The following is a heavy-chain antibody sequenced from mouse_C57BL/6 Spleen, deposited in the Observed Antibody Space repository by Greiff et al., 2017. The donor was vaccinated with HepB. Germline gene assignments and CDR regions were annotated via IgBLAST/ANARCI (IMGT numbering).Heavy chain of an antibody. V-gene: IGHV1-22*01. CDR2: INPNNGGT. CDR3: ARPVVEGYAMDY. CDR1: GYTFTDYK. J-gene: IGHJ4*01. Sequence: EVQLQQSGPELVKPGASVKMSCKASGYTFTDYKMHWVKQSHGKSLEWIGYINPNNGGTSYNQKFKGKATLTVNKSTSTAYMELRSLTSEDSAVYYCARPVVEGYAMDYWGQGTSVTVSS. D-gene: IGHD1-1*01.